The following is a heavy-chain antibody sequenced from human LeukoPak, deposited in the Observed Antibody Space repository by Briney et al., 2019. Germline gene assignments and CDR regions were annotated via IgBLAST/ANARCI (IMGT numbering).Heavy chain of an antibody. J-gene: IGHJ4*02. CDR2: ISSSSSYI. V-gene: IGHV3-21*01. Sequence: GGSLTLSCAASGYTLSSYSMNWVRQAPGKGLEWVSSISSSSSYIYYADSVKGRFTMCRDNAKNSLYLQMNSLRAEDKGEYYCVRRREVTLYYFDYWGQGTLVTVSS. CDR1: GYTLSSYS. CDR3: VRRREVTLYYFDY. D-gene: IGHD4-23*01.